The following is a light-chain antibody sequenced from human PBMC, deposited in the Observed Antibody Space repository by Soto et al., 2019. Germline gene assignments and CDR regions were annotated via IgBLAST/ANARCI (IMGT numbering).Light chain of an antibody. CDR2: KAS. V-gene: IGKV1-5*03. CDR3: QQYNSYSPLT. Sequence: DIQMTQSPSILSASVGDRFTITCRASQSISSWLAWYQQEPGKAPKLXXYKASGLESGVPSRFSGSGSGTDFTLTISSLQPDDFATYYCQQYNSYSPLTFGGGTKVDIK. J-gene: IGKJ4*01. CDR1: QSISSW.